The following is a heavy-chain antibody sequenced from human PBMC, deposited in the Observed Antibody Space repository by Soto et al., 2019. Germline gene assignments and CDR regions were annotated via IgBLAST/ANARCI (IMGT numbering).Heavy chain of an antibody. V-gene: IGHV3-23*01. CDR3: ARGFSAGKGSPPDF. J-gene: IGHJ4*02. Sequence: GGSLRLSCEASGFPFDNYAMSWVRQAPGKGLEWVSAISGGSPKEFYAESVKGRFTISRDNSKNTLYLQMNNLRDGDTAVYYCARGFSAGKGSPPDFWGQGTLVTVSS. D-gene: IGHD3-10*01. CDR1: GFPFDNYA. CDR2: ISGGSPKE.